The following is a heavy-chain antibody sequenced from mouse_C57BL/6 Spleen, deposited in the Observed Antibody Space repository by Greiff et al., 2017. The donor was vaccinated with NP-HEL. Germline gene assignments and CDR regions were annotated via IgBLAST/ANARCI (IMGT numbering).Heavy chain of an antibody. Sequence: QVQLQQPGAELVKPGASVKLSCKASGYTFTSYWMHWVKQRPGQGLEWIGMIHPNSGSTNYNEKFKSKATLTVDNSSSTAYMQLSSLTSEDSAVYYCARDTTRAMDYWGQGTSVTVSS. CDR3: ARDTTRAMDY. V-gene: IGHV1-64*01. D-gene: IGHD2-12*01. CDR1: GYTFTSYW. J-gene: IGHJ4*01. CDR2: IHPNSGST.